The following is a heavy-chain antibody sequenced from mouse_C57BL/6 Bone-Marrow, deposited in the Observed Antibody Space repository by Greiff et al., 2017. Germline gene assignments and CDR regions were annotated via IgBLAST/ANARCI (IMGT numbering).Heavy chain of an antibody. CDR1: GYTFTSYW. CDR3: ARKTQLAWFAY. Sequence: QVQLQQPGAELVKPGASVKLSCKAPGYTFTSYWMHWVKQRPGQGLEWIGMIHPNSGSTNYNEKFKSKATLTVDKSSSTAYMQLSSLTSEDSAVYYCARKTQLAWFAYWGQGTLVTVSA. J-gene: IGHJ3*01. V-gene: IGHV1-64*01. D-gene: IGHD4-1*02. CDR2: IHPNSGST.